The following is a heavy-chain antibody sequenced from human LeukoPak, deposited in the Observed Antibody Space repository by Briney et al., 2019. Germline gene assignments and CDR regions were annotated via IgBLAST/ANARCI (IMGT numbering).Heavy chain of an antibody. CDR2: IYSGGST. J-gene: IGHJ1*01. Sequence: GGPLRLSCAASGFTVSSNYMSWVRQAPGKGLEWVSVIYSGGSTYYADSVKGRFTISRDNSKNTLYLQMNSLRAEDTAVYYCASRSPTYYYDKGYFQHWGQGTLVTVSS. V-gene: IGHV3-66*01. CDR1: GFTVSSNY. D-gene: IGHD3-22*01. CDR3: ASRSPTYYYDKGYFQH.